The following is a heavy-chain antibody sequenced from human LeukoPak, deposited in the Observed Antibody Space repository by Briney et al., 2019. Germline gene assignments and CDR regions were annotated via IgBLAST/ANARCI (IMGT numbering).Heavy chain of an antibody. Sequence: SVKVSCKASGGTFSSYAISWVRQAPGQGLELMGGIIPIFGTANYAQKFQGRVTITTDESTSTAYMELSSLRSEDTAVYYCARNVFSYGSFDYWGQGTLFTVSS. D-gene: IGHD5-18*01. J-gene: IGHJ4*02. V-gene: IGHV1-69*05. CDR3: ARNVFSYGSFDY. CDR1: GGTFSSYA. CDR2: IIPIFGTA.